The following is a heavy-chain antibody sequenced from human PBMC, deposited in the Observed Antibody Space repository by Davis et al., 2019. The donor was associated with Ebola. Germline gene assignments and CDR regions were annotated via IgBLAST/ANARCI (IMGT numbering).Heavy chain of an antibody. CDR1: GYTFTSYA. J-gene: IGHJ6*03. Sequence: ASVKVSCKASGYTFTSYAMHWVRQAPGQRLEWMGWINAGNGNTKYSQKFQGRVTITRDTSASTAYMELSSLRSEDTAVYYCARDGEWELIQGYYYYYMDVWGKGTTVTVSS. CDR3: ARDGEWELIQGYYYYYMDV. CDR2: INAGNGNT. D-gene: IGHD1-26*01. V-gene: IGHV1-3*01.